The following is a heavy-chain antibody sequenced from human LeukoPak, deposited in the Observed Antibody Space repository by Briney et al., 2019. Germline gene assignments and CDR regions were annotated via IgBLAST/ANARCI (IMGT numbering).Heavy chain of an antibody. V-gene: IGHV4-59*01. J-gene: IGHJ6*03. Sequence: MASETLSLTCNVSGGSISGYHWSWMRQPPGKGLEWLGYIYYSGSSNYNPSLKSRVTMSADTSKNQFSLKLSSVTAADTAVYYCARVPRSYYYYYYMDVWGKGTTVTVSS. CDR3: ARVPRSYYYYYYMDV. CDR2: IYYSGSS. CDR1: GGSISGYH.